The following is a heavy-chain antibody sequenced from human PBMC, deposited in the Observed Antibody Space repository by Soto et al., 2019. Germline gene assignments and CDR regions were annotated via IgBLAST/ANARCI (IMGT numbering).Heavy chain of an antibody. CDR3: AKCPGIAAAGPPFDP. D-gene: IGHD6-13*01. J-gene: IGHJ5*02. CDR2: ISYDGSNK. Sequence: QVQLVESGGGVVQPGRSLRLSCAASGFTFTNYGMHWVRQAPGKGLEWVAVISYDGSNKYYTDSVKGRFTISRDNSKNTLYLQMNSLRAEDTAVYYCAKCPGIAAAGPPFDPWGQGTLVTVSS. CDR1: GFTFTNYG. V-gene: IGHV3-30*18.